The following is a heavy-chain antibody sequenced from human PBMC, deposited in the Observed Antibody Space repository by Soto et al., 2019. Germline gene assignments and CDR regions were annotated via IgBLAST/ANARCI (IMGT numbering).Heavy chain of an antibody. CDR2: ISASSSSI. D-gene: IGHD3-9*01. CDR1: GFNFITFS. CDR3: VREADNRDAFDI. V-gene: IGHV3-21*01. J-gene: IGHJ3*02. Sequence: DVQLVESGGGLVKPGGSLRLSCAASGFNFITFSMNWVRQAPGKGLEWVSSISASSSSIYYAESVKGRFTVSRDNAKNSLYLQMNSLTAEDTALYYCVREADNRDAFDIWGQGTTVTVSS.